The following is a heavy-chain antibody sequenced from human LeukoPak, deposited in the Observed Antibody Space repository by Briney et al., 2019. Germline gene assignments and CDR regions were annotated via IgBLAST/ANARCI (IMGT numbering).Heavy chain of an antibody. V-gene: IGHV3-33*01. Sequence: GRSLRLSCAASGFTLHNYGMHWVRQAPGKGLEWVALVWYDGSHEFYADSVKGRFTISRDNSNNKVYLQMNSLRAEDTAVYYCTRDSAAVGRGGFDYWGQGTLVTVSS. D-gene: IGHD6-13*01. CDR1: GFTLHNYG. CDR3: TRDSAAVGRGGFDY. CDR2: VWYDGSHE. J-gene: IGHJ4*02.